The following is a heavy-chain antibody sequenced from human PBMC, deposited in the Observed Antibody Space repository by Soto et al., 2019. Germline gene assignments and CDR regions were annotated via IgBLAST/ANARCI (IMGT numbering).Heavy chain of an antibody. D-gene: IGHD6-25*01. V-gene: IGHV1-46*01. CDR2: INPRGDDT. CDR3: ARGGRDGYTFPVDD. J-gene: IGHJ4*02. CDR1: GYTFPVYY. Sequence: ASVQVSCKAFGYTFPVYYIHWVRKDPEQGLEWVGMINPRGDDTTYAQKFQDSVTMTRDTSTSTLYMELTSLRSEDSAVYHCARGGRDGYTFPVDDWGQGTLVTV.